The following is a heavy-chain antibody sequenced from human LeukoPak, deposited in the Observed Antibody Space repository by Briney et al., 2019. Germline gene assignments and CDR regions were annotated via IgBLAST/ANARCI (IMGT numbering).Heavy chain of an antibody. Sequence: GGSLRLSCAASGFTFSSYGMHWVRQAPGKGLEWVAVLWYDGSNKYYADSVKGRFTISRDNSKNTLYLQMNSLRAEDTAVYYCARDLYHDSSPPGYWGQGTLVTVSS. CDR1: GFTFSSYG. V-gene: IGHV3-33*01. J-gene: IGHJ4*02. CDR2: LWYDGSNK. CDR3: ARDLYHDSSPPGY. D-gene: IGHD3-22*01.